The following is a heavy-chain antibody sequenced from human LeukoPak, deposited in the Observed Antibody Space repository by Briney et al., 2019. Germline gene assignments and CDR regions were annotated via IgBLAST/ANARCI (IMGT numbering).Heavy chain of an antibody. CDR3: ARHTRPGYSGYENAFDI. CDR1: GFIFSTYD. V-gene: IGHV3-30-3*01. CDR2: ISREGGIA. Sequence: GGSLRLSCAASGFIFSTYDMHWARQAPGKGLEWVAVISREGGIAYHADSVKGRFTISRDNSKNTLYLQMNSLRADDTAVYYCARHTRPGYSGYENAFDIWGQGTMITVSP. J-gene: IGHJ3*02. D-gene: IGHD5-12*01.